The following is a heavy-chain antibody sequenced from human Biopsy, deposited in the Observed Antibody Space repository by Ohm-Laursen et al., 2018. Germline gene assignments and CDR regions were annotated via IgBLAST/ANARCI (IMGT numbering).Heavy chain of an antibody. D-gene: IGHD3-22*01. CDR2: VYYTGST. Sequence: TLSLTCAVSGGSISSDYWSWIRQPPWKGLQWIGYVYYTGSTDYNPSLQSRVTISVDTSKNHFSLRLRSVTPADTAIYYCARDRGYYSDRTVPGYFDLWGRGTLVTVSS. V-gene: IGHV4-59*01. CDR3: ARDRGYYSDRTVPGYFDL. CDR1: GGSISSDY. J-gene: IGHJ2*01.